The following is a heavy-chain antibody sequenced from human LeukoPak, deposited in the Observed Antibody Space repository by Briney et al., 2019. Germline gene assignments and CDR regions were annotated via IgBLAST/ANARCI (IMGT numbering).Heavy chain of an antibody. D-gene: IGHD3-16*01. V-gene: IGHV3-48*04. CDR1: GFSFSHYG. CDR2: ISSSSSTI. J-gene: IGHJ6*02. CDR3: ARGGGLDV. Sequence: GGSLRLSCAAPGFSFSHYGMDWVRQAPEKGLEWISYISSSSSTIYYADSVKGRFTISRDNAKNSLYLQMSNLRAEDTAVYFCARGGGLDVWGQGATVTVSS.